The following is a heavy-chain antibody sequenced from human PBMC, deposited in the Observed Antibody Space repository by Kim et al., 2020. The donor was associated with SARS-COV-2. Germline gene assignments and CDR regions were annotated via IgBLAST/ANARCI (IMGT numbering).Heavy chain of an antibody. CDR2: IDPSDSYT. Sequence: GESLKISCQGSGYSFTSYWISWVRQMPGKGLEWMGRIDPSDSYTNYSPSFQGHVTISADKSISTAYLQWSSLKASDTAMYYCARGVTMVRGVITYGMDVWGQGTTVTVSS. V-gene: IGHV5-10-1*01. J-gene: IGHJ6*02. D-gene: IGHD3-10*01. CDR1: GYSFTSYW. CDR3: ARGVTMVRGVITYGMDV.